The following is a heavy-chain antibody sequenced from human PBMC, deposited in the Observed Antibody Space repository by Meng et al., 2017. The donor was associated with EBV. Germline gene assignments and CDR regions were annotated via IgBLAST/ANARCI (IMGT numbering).Heavy chain of an antibody. V-gene: IGHV1-2*06. J-gene: IGHJ4*02. CDR1: GYTFTGYY. CDR3: ARVGIAVAGTGDY. Sequence: QVQLVQAWAEAKKPGASVKVSCKASGYTFTGYYMHWVRQAPGQGLEWMGRINPNSGGTNYAQKFQGRVTMTRDTSISTAYMEPSRLRSDDTAVYYCARVGIAVAGTGDYWGQGTLVTVSS. D-gene: IGHD6-19*01. CDR2: INPNSGGT.